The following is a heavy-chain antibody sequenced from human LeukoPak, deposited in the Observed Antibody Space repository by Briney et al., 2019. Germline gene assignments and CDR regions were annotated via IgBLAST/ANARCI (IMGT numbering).Heavy chain of an antibody. V-gene: IGHV3-23*01. CDR1: GFTFSSYA. CDR2: ISGSGGST. J-gene: IGHJ4*02. CDR3: AKVKGGYSSSWSDY. Sequence: GGSLRLSCAASGFTFSSYAMSWVRQAPGKGLEWVSAISGSGGSTYYADSVKGRFTISRDNSKNTLYLQMNSLRAEDTAVYYRAKVKGGYSSSWSDYWGQGTLVTVSS. D-gene: IGHD6-13*01.